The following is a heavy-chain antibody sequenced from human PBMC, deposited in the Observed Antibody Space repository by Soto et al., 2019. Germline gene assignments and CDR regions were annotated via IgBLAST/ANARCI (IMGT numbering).Heavy chain of an antibody. CDR3: ARRIAVAGTYDH. Sequence: GGSLRLSCAASGFTFNSYWMHWVRQVPGKGLECVSRIDGDGTTTHYADSVKGRFTISRDNAKNTLYLQMNSLRAEDSAVYLCARRIAVAGTYDHWGQGTLVPVSS. J-gene: IGHJ4*02. D-gene: IGHD6-19*01. CDR2: IDGDGTTT. CDR1: GFTFNSYW. V-gene: IGHV3-74*01.